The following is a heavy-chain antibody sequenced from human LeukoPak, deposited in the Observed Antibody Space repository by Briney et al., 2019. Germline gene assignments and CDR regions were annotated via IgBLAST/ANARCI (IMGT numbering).Heavy chain of an antibody. CDR2: IYHTGST. D-gene: IGHD3-22*01. CDR3: ASGGTAVVMALTYYFDT. V-gene: IGHV4-38-2*01. CDR1: GYSIRSGYY. Sequence: ASETLSLTCAVSGYSIRSGYYWGWIRQPPGKGLEWIGSIYHTGSTYYNPSLQSRVTISLDSPKNQFSLKLTSVTAADTAVYYCASGGTAVVMALTYYFDTWGQGTPVTVSS. J-gene: IGHJ4*02.